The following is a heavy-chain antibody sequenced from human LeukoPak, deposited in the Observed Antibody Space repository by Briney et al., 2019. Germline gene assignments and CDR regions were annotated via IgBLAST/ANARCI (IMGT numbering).Heavy chain of an antibody. CDR2: INPNGGDT. J-gene: IGHJ4*02. CDR3: ARVGSSWYSFDY. V-gene: IGHV1-2*02. CDR1: GYTFTGYY. D-gene: IGHD6-13*01. Sequence: ASVKVSCKASGYTFTGYYMHWVRQAPGQGLEWMGWINPNGGDTNFAQKFQGRVTMTRDASISTADMELGRLTSDDTAVYYCARVGSSWYSFDYWGQGTLVTVSS.